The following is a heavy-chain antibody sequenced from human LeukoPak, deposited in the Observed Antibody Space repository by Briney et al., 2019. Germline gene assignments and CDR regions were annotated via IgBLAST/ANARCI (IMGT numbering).Heavy chain of an antibody. Sequence: PGGSLRLSCAASGFTFSSYGMHRVRQAPGKGLEWVALIWFDGSNKYYADSVKGRFTISRDNSNNTLYLQMNSLRVEDTAVYYCARQTTVATDCWGQGTLVTVSS. V-gene: IGHV3-33*01. CDR3: ARQTTVATDC. D-gene: IGHD4-23*01. CDR2: IWFDGSNK. CDR1: GFTFSSYG. J-gene: IGHJ4*02.